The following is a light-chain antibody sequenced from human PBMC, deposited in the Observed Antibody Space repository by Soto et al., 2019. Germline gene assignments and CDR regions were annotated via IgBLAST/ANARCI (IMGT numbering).Light chain of an antibody. CDR3: QQYHSYPPT. CDR1: QSIGSW. Sequence: DVQMTQSPSTLSASVGDRVTITCRASQSIGSWLAWYQQKPAKAPKLLIYDASILENGVPSRFSGSGSGTEFALTISSLQADDFAIYYCQQYHSYPPTSGGRTTV. J-gene: IGKJ4*01. CDR2: DAS. V-gene: IGKV1-5*01.